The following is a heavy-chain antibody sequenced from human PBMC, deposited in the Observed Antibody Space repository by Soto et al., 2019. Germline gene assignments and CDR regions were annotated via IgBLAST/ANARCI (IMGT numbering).Heavy chain of an antibody. CDR1: GYTITAHL. CDR3: AKGRLNYYDSSGYYHLFDC. CDR2: INAKSGGT. D-gene: IGHD3-22*01. J-gene: IGHJ4*02. V-gene: IGHV1-2*02. Sequence: ASVKVSCKASGYTITAHLLHWVRQAPGQGLEWMGWINAKSGGTDYAQKFQDRVTMSRDTSKNTLYLKMNSLRAGDTAVYYCAKGRLNYYDSSGYYHLFDCWGQGTLVTVSS.